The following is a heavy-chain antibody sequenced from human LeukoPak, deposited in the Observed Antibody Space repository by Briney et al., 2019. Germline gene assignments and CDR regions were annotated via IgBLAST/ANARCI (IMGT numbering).Heavy chain of an antibody. CDR1: GGSISSYY. J-gene: IGHJ4*02. Sequence: SETLSLTCTVSGGSISSYYWSWIRQPPGKGLEWIGYIYYTGSTNYNPSLKSRVTISVDTSKNQFSLKLSSVTAADTAVYYCAREGRSAIVVGSGFDYWGQGTLVTVSS. CDR2: IYYTGST. D-gene: IGHD3-22*01. CDR3: AREGRSAIVVGSGFDY. V-gene: IGHV4-59*01.